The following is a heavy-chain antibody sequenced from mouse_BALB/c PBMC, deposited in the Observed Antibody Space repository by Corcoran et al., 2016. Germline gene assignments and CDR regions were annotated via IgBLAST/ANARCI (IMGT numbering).Heavy chain of an antibody. CDR3: GRSREGNYVVY. Sequence: EVQLQQSGAELVKPGASVKLSCTASGFNIKDTYMHWVKQRPEQGLEGIGRIDHANGSTKYDPKFQCKSTMTADTSSNTVYLQLSSLTSEATAVYYCGRSREGNYVVYWGQGTTLTVSS. CDR1: GFNIKDTY. V-gene: IGHV14-3*02. CDR2: IDHANGST. D-gene: IGHD2-1*01. J-gene: IGHJ2*01.